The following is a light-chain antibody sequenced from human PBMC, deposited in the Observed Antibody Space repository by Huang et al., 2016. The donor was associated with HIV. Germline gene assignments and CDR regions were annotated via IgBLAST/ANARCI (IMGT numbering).Light chain of an antibody. CDR3: QQRSNWPGT. Sequence: EIILPQSPATLSLFPGERATLSCRASQSVSSYLAWYQQKPGQAPRLLMYDASKRATDIPARFSGSGSATDFTLTISSLEPEDFAVYYCQQRSNWPGTFGQGTKVEV. CDR1: QSVSSY. CDR2: DAS. J-gene: IGKJ1*01. V-gene: IGKV3-11*01.